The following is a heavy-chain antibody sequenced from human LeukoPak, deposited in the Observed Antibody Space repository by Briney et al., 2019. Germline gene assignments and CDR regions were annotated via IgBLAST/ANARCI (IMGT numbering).Heavy chain of an antibody. D-gene: IGHD2-21*01. V-gene: IGHV4-38-2*01. CDR1: GVSISSGYY. CDR2: TYHSGRT. Sequence: SETLSLTCAVSGVSISSGYYWGWIRQSPGKGLKWIGSTYHSGRTYYNPSLKSRVTISVDTSNTQFSLKLSSVTAADTAVFYCARHLGVIAYFDFWGQGTLVTVSS. J-gene: IGHJ4*02. CDR3: ARHLGVIAYFDF.